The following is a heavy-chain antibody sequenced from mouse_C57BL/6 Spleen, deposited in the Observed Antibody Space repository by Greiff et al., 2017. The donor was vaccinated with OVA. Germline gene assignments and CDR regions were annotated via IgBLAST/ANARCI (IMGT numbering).Heavy chain of an antibody. D-gene: IGHD1-1*01. Sequence: EVKLVESGAGLVKPGGSLKLSCAASGFTFSSYAMSWVRQTPEKRLEWVAYISSGGDYIYYADTVKGRFTISRDNARNTLYLQMSSLKSEDTAMYYCTRVGPYYYGSSSAWFAYWGQGTLVTVSA. CDR2: ISSGGDYI. CDR3: TRVGPYYYGSSSAWFAY. V-gene: IGHV5-9-1*02. CDR1: GFTFSSYA. J-gene: IGHJ3*01.